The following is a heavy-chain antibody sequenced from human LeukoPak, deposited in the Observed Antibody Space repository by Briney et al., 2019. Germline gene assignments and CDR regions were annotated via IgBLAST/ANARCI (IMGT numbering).Heavy chain of an antibody. CDR3: VKEAPKYPDFWNGHLPLDY. CDR2: IRNDGSNK. Sequence: GGSLRLSCAASAFTVSTYGMHWVRQAPGKGLEWVAFIRNDGSNKYYADSVKGRFTISRDNSKNTLYLQMNSLRAEDTAVYYCVKEAPKYPDFWNGHLPLDYWGQGTLVTVSS. J-gene: IGHJ4*02. D-gene: IGHD3-3*01. V-gene: IGHV3-30*02. CDR1: AFTVSTYG.